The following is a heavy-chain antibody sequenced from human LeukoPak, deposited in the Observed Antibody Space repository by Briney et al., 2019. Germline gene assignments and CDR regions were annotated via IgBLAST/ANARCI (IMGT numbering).Heavy chain of an antibody. CDR1: GFTVSSNY. Sequence: GGSLRLSCAASGFTVSSNYMSWVRQAPGKGLEWVSVIYSGGSTYYADSVRGRFTISRDNSRNTLYLRMNSLRAEDTAVYYCASSLLYGEGYFDLWGRGTLVTVSS. J-gene: IGHJ2*01. CDR2: IYSGGST. D-gene: IGHD4-17*01. V-gene: IGHV3-53*01. CDR3: ASSLLYGEGYFDL.